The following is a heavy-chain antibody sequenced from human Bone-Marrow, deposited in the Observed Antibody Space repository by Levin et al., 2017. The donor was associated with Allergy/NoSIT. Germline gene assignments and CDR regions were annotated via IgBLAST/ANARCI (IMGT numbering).Heavy chain of an antibody. D-gene: IGHD3-22*01. CDR1: GGSFSGYY. V-gene: IGHV4-34*01. J-gene: IGHJ4*02. CDR2: INHSGST. CDR3: AREYPHDSSREFDY. Sequence: SETLSLTCAVYGGSFSGYYWSWIRQPPGKGLEWIGEINHSGSTNYNPSLKSRVTISVDTSKNQFSLKLSSVTAADTAVYYCAREYPHDSSREFDYWGQGTLVTVSS.